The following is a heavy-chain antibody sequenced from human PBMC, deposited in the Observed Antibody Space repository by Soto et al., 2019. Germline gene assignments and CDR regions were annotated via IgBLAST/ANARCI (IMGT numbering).Heavy chain of an antibody. D-gene: IGHD6-19*01. CDR3: ARGIEVALDY. Sequence: AGGSLRISCAASWFTVNSNSMNWVRQAPGKGLEWVSVIYSGGSTYYADSVKGRFTISRDNSKNTLHLQMNSLRAEDTAVYYCARGIEVALDYWGQGTLVTVSS. CDR2: IYSGGST. V-gene: IGHV3-53*01. CDR1: WFTVNSNS. J-gene: IGHJ4*02.